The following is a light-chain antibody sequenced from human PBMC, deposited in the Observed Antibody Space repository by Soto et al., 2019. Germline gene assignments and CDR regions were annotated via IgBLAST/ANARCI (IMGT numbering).Light chain of an antibody. J-gene: IGKJ1*01. V-gene: IGKV3-15*01. CDR2: GAS. CDR3: QQYNNWPYPGT. Sequence: EIVMTQSPATLSVSPGERATLSCRASQSVNIHLAWYQQKPGQAPRLLIYGASTRATGIPARFSGSGSGTEFTLTISSLQSEDFAVYYCQQYNNWPYPGTFGQGTKVDIK. CDR1: QSVNIH.